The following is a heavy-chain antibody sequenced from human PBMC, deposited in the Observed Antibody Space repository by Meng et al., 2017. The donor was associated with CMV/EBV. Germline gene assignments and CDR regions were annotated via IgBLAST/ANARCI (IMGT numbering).Heavy chain of an antibody. CDR2: ISPYNGKR. CDR3: ERFLDTWGSPYY. D-gene: IGHD1-26*01. J-gene: IGHJ4*02. CDR1: GYRFIPSD. V-gene: IGHV1-18*01. Sequence: ASVNVSCKASGYRFIPSDLMWVRQAPGQGLEWMGWISPYNGKRNYAQKIEGRVTLTTDTSTSTAYMELTNLRADDTDVYYYERFLDTWGSPYYWGQGTLVTVSS.